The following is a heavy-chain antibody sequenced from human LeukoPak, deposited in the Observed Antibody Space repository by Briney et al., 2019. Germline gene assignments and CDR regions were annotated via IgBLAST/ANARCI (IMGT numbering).Heavy chain of an antibody. J-gene: IGHJ4*02. CDR2: ISDSGGST. CDR1: GFTFSSYG. V-gene: IGHV3-23*01. D-gene: IGHD3-16*02. CDR3: AKTVSGSHSYEGGDY. Sequence: PGGSLRLSCAASGFTFSSYGMSWVRQAPGKGLEWVSAISDSGGSTYYADSVKGRFTMSRDNYKNMLYLQMNSLRAEDTAVYYCAKTVSGSHSYEGGDYWGQGTLVTVSS.